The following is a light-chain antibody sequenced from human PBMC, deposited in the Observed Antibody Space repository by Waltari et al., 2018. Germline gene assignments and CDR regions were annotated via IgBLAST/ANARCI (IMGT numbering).Light chain of an antibody. V-gene: IGLV2-11*01. CDR3: CSYAGSWNWV. Sequence: QSALTQPRSVSGSPGQSVTISCTGTSSYVGGYNYVSWYQQHPGKAPKLMIYDVSKRPSGVPDRFSGSKSGNTASLTISGLQAEDEADYYCCSYAGSWNWVFGGGTKLTVL. CDR2: DVS. J-gene: IGLJ3*02. CDR1: SSYVGGYNY.